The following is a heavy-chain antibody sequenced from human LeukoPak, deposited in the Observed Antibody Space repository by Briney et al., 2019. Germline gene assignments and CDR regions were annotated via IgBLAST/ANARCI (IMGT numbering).Heavy chain of an antibody. V-gene: IGHV3-30-3*01. Sequence: GRSLRLSCAASGFTFSTYAVHWVRQAPGKGLEWVAVISYDGSKRYYADSVKGRFTISRDNAKNSLYLQMNSLRAEDTAVYYCARACRTAFDIWGQGTMVTVSS. CDR3: ARACRTAFDI. J-gene: IGHJ3*02. CDR2: ISYDGSKR. CDR1: GFTFSTYA.